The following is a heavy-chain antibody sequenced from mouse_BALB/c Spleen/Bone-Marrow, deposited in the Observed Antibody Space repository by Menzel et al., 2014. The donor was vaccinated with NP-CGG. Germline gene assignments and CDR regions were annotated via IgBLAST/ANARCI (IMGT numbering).Heavy chain of an antibody. D-gene: IGHD1-1*01. CDR1: GFDFSRYW. CDR2: INPDSNTI. CDR3: ARLNYCCNLFV. J-gene: IGHJ1*01. Sequence: EVQGVESGGGLVQPGGSLKLSCAASGFDFSRYWMSWVRQAPGKGLEWIGEINPDSNTINYTPSLKDKFIISRDNAKNTLYLQMSKVRSEDTALYYCARLNYCCNLFVWGEGTTVTVSS. V-gene: IGHV4-1*02.